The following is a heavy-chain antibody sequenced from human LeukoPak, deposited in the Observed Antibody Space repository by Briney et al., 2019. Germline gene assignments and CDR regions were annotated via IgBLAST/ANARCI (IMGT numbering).Heavy chain of an antibody. CDR2: IRSKANSYAT. Sequence: PGGSLKLSCAASGFTFSGSAMHWVRQASGKGLEWVGRIRSKANSYATAYAASVKGRFTISRDDSKNTAYLQMNSLKTEDTAVYYCARADVTMIAVSLYPEGVEYLQHWGQGTLVTVSS. CDR3: ARADVTMIAVSLYPEGVEYLQH. J-gene: IGHJ1*01. V-gene: IGHV3-73*01. CDR1: GFTFSGSA. D-gene: IGHD3-22*01.